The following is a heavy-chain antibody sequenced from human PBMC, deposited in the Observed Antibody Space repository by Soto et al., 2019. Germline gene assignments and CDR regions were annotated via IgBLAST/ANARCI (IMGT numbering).Heavy chain of an antibody. J-gene: IGHJ3*02. CDR2: INAGNGNT. CDR3: ARDRTYYYDSSGYCGAFDI. V-gene: IGHV1-3*01. Sequence: EASVKVSCKASGYTFTSYAMHWVRQAPGQRLEWMGWINAGNGNTKYSQKFQGRVTITRDTSASTAYMELSSLRSEDTAVYYCARDRTYYYDSSGYCGAFDIWGQGTMVTVSS. D-gene: IGHD3-22*01. CDR1: GYTFTSYA.